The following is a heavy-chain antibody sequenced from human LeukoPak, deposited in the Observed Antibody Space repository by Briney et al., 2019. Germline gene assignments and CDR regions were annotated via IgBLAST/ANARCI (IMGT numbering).Heavy chain of an antibody. CDR1: GGSISSSNW. V-gene: IGHV4-4*02. Sequence: SGTLSLTCAVSGGSISSSNWWSWVRQPPGKGLEWIEEIYHSGSTNYNPSLKSRVTISVDKSKNQFSLKLSSVTAADTAVYYCARVPWDIVVVPAASRPTYYYYGMDVWGKGTTVTVSS. CDR2: IYHSGST. D-gene: IGHD2-2*01. J-gene: IGHJ6*04. CDR3: ARVPWDIVVVPAASRPTYYYYGMDV.